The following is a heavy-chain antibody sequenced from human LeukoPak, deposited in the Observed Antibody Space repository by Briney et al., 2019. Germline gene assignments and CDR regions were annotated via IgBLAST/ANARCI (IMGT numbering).Heavy chain of an antibody. Sequence: GASVKVSCKASGYTFTGYYMHWVRQAPGQGLEWMVWINPNSGGTNYAQKFQGRVTMTRDTSISTAYMELSRLRSDDTAVYYCARGAYYYYYYMDVWGKGTTVTVSS. CDR2: INPNSGGT. J-gene: IGHJ6*03. CDR3: ARGAYYYYYYMDV. CDR1: GYTFTGYY. V-gene: IGHV1-2*02.